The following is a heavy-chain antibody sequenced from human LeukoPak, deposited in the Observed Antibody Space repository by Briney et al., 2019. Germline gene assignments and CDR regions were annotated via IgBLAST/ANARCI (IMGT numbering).Heavy chain of an antibody. Sequence: GGSLRLSCAASGFIFSGYWMTWVRQAPGKGLKWVANIKQDGSEKYYVDSVKGRFTISRDNAKNSLYLQMNSLRAEDTAVYYCARAQGPKVNFLTKKYYYYMDVWGKGTTVTISS. V-gene: IGHV3-7*01. D-gene: IGHD4-17*01. CDR1: GFIFSGYW. CDR2: IKQDGSEK. CDR3: ARAQGPKVNFLTKKYYYYMDV. J-gene: IGHJ6*03.